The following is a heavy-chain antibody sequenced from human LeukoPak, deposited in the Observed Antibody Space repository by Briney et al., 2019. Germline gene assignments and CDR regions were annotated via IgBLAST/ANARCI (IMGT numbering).Heavy chain of an antibody. CDR1: GYSFASFG. CDR3: ARGGYYGSGSLPDY. V-gene: IGHV1-18*01. D-gene: IGHD3-10*01. Sequence: ASVKVSYKPSGYSFASFGVNEVRQSPGQGLEWMGWISAYNGDTNYAQNLQGRVTMTTDTSTSTAYMDLRSLRSDDTAVYYCARGGYYGSGSLPDYWGQGTLVTVSS. CDR2: ISAYNGDT. J-gene: IGHJ4*02.